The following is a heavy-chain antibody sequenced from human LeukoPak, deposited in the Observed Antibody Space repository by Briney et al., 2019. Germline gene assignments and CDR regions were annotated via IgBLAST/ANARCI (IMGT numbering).Heavy chain of an antibody. Sequence: GRSLRLSCAASGFTFSSYAMHWVRQAPGKGLEWVAVISYDGSNKYYADSVKGRFTISRDNSKNTLYLQMNSLRAEDTAVYYCARPYYYDCMYYFDYWGQGTLVTVSS. CDR2: ISYDGSNK. CDR1: GFTFSSYA. D-gene: IGHD3-22*01. CDR3: ARPYYYDCMYYFDY. V-gene: IGHV3-30-3*01. J-gene: IGHJ4*02.